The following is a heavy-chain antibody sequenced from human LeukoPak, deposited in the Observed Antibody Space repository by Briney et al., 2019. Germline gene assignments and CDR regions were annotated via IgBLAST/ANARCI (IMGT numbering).Heavy chain of an antibody. CDR1: GFSFSSYS. D-gene: IGHD3-3*01. CDR2: IGASSATI. Sequence: GGCLRLSCAASGFSFSSYSMNWVRQAPGKGLEWISYIGASSATIHYADSVRGRFTISRDNAKNSLFLQMDNLRAEDTAVYYCAKVFGVEYFYYMDVWGNGATVIVSS. V-gene: IGHV3-48*04. J-gene: IGHJ6*03. CDR3: AKVFGVEYFYYMDV.